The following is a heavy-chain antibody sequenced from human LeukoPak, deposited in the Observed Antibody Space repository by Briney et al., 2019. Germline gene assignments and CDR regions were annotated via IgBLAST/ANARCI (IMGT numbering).Heavy chain of an antibody. CDR2: INPNSGNT. J-gene: IGHJ4*02. CDR3: ARAGGMIVGGLNR. D-gene: IGHD3-22*01. CDR1: DYTFTNYG. V-gene: IGHV1-8*02. Sequence: ASVKVSCKASDYTFTNYGVSWVRQATGQGLEWMGWINPNSGNTGYAQKFQGRVTMTRNTSISTAYMEPSSLRSEDTAVYYCARAGGMIVGGLNRWGQGTLVTVSS.